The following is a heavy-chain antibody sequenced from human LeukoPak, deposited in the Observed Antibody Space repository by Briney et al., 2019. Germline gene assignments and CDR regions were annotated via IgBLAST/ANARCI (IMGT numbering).Heavy chain of an antibody. CDR2: IKEDESEK. V-gene: IGHV3-7*01. CDR3: ARDTGGYCSSTSCPPVY. D-gene: IGHD2-2*01. Sequence: PGGSLRLSCAASGFTFSNYWMSWVRQAPGNGPEWVANIKEDESEKNYVDSVKGRFTISRDSAKNSLYLQMNSLRAEDTAVYYCARDTGGYCSSTSCPPVYWGQGTLVTVSS. J-gene: IGHJ4*02. CDR1: GFTFSNYW.